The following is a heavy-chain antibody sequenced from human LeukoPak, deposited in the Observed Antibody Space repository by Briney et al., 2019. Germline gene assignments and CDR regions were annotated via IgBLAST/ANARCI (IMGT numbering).Heavy chain of an antibody. D-gene: IGHD4-11*01. CDR1: GFTFSSYW. Sequence: GGSLRPSCAASGFTFSSYWMSWVRQAPGKGLEWVANIKQDGSEKYYVDSVKGRFTISRDNAKNSLYLQMNSLRAEDTAVYYCVSAGMTTVTYDAFDIWGQGTMVTVSS. CDR3: VSAGMTTVTYDAFDI. J-gene: IGHJ3*02. CDR2: IKQDGSEK. V-gene: IGHV3-7*01.